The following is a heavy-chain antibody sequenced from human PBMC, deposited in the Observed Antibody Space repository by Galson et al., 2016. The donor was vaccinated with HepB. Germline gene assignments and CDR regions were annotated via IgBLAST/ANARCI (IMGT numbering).Heavy chain of an antibody. J-gene: IGHJ4*02. Sequence: QSGAEVKKPGESLEISCKGSGYIFTNYWIGWVRQMPGKGLEWMGSIYPGDSDTRYSPSFQGQVTIPADKSISTAYLQWSSLKASDSAMYYCARGYYYDGSGYYAGWFDYWGRGTLVTVSS. V-gene: IGHV5-51*01. D-gene: IGHD3-22*01. CDR2: IYPGDSDT. CDR1: GYIFTNYW. CDR3: ARGYYYDGSGYYAGWFDY.